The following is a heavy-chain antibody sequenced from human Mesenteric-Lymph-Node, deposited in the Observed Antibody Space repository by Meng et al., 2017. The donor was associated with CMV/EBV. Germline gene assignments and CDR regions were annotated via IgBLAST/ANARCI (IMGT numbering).Heavy chain of an antibody. CDR1: FY. CDR2: ITHSGST. Sequence: FYWSWIRQSPEKGLEWIGEITHSGSTNYNPSLKSRVTISEDTSKKQFSLKLTSVTAADTAVYYCASRSIAHCSRSSCCGLGYGFHPWGQGILVTVSS. V-gene: IGHV4-34*01. J-gene: IGHJ5*02. CDR3: ASRSIAHCSRSSCCGLGYGFHP. D-gene: IGHD2-15*01.